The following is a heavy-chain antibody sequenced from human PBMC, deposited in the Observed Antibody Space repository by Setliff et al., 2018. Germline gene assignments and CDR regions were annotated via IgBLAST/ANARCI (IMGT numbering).Heavy chain of an antibody. J-gene: IGHJ4*02. D-gene: IGHD2-15*01. V-gene: IGHV4-4*07. Sequence: SETLSLTCTVSGGSISSYYWSWIRQPAGKGLEWIGRIYTSGSTNYNPSLKSRVTMSIDTSKNQFSLKLSSVTAADTAVYYCARDLVYCSGGSCYGLPDYWGQGTLVTVSS. CDR3: ARDLVYCSGGSCYGLPDY. CDR2: IYTSGST. CDR1: GGSISSYY.